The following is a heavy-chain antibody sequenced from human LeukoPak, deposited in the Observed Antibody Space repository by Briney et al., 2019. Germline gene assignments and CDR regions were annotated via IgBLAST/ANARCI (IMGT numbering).Heavy chain of an antibody. V-gene: IGHV1-3*01. CDR2: INAGNGNT. Sequence: ASVKVSCKASGYTFTSYAMHWVRQAPGQRLGWMGWINAGNGNTKYSQKFQGRVTITRDTSASTAYMELSSLRSEDTAVYYCASHLLRGYYYYGMDVWGQGTTVTVSS. J-gene: IGHJ6*02. D-gene: IGHD3-10*01. CDR3: ASHLLRGYYYYGMDV. CDR1: GYTFTSYA.